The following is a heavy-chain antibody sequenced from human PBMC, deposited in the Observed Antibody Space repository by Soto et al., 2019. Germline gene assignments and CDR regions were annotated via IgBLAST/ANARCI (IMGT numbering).Heavy chain of an antibody. CDR2: IYYSGNT. CDR1: GGSISSHY. D-gene: IGHD3-16*01. CDR3: SIFTGTAPAYTFVY. Sequence: SENLSLTCTVSGGSISSHYWSWIRQPPGKGLEWIGYIYYSGNTNYNPSLKSRVTISVDRSKNQFSLKLSSVTAADTAVYFCSIFTGTAPAYTFVYCGQGTLVTVS. J-gene: IGHJ4*02. V-gene: IGHV4-59*11.